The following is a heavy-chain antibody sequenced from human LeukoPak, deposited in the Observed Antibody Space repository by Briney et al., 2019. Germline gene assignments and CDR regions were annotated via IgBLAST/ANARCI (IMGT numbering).Heavy chain of an antibody. CDR1: GYTFTSYY. J-gene: IGHJ6*03. CDR2: INPNRGST. CDR3: AREKGYCSGGSCYYYYYMDV. Sequence: ASVKVSCKASGYTFTSYYMYWVRQAPGQGLEWMGIINPNRGSTSYAQKFQGRVTMTRDTSISTAYMELSRLRSDDTAVYYCAREKGYCSGGSCYYYYYMDVWGKGTTVTISS. V-gene: IGHV1-46*01. D-gene: IGHD2-15*01.